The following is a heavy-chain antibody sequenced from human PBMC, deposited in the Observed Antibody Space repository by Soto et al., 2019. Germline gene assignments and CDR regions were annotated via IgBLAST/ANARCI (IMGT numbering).Heavy chain of an antibody. CDR3: ARDIDYDIDY. Sequence: QVQLVQSGAEVQRPGASVKVSCEASGYIFNNYGITWVRQAPGQGLEWLGWIYPKEGRINFAQKFQGRVTLTTDTSTTTAYMELRSLRVADSAVYFCARDIDYDIDYWGQGTLVTVSS. V-gene: IGHV1-18*01. J-gene: IGHJ4*02. D-gene: IGHD4-17*01. CDR2: IYPKEGRI. CDR1: GYIFNNYG.